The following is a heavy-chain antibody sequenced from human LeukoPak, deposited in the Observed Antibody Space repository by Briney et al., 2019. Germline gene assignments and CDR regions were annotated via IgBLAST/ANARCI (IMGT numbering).Heavy chain of an antibody. CDR3: CRSAYTYGPFDY. J-gene: IGHJ4*02. V-gene: IGHV4-4*07. Sequence: PSETLSLTCSVSGGSMSSDYYSWIRQPAGKGLEWIGRIYTSGSTNYNPSLQSRVTMSVGTSKNQFSLRLSSVTADTAVYYCCRSAYTYGPFDYWGQGTLVAVSS. D-gene: IGHD3-16*01. CDR1: GGSMSSDY. CDR2: IYTSGST.